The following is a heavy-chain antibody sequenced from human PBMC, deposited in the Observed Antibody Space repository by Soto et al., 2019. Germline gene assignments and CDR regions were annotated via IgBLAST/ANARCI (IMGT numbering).Heavy chain of an antibody. CDR3: ARDGGETSRAPEATLALFYFGLGG. V-gene: IGHV1-69*06. Sequence: QVQLVQSGAEVKKPGSSVKVSCKASGGTFSSYAISWVRQAPGQGLEWMGGIIPIFGTANYAQKFQGRVTITADKSTSTALQEVGRLGTEGTGVYFLARDGGETSRAPEATLALFYFGLGGWGPGDTVNGSS. J-gene: IGHJ6*02. D-gene: IGHD3-16*01. CDR2: IIPIFGTA. CDR1: GGTFSSYA.